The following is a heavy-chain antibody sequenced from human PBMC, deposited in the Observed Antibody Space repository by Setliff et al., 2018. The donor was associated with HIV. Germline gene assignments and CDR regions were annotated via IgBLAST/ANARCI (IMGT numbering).Heavy chain of an antibody. Sequence: SETLSLTCAVYGGSFSGYYWSWIRQTPGKGPEWIGEVSHSGSTNYNPSLKSRVTISVDKSKNQFSLELNSVTAADTAVYYCARDQRLSYWGQGALVTVSS. CDR3: ARDQRLSY. V-gene: IGHV4-34*01. CDR2: VSHSGST. J-gene: IGHJ4*02. CDR1: GGSFSGYY.